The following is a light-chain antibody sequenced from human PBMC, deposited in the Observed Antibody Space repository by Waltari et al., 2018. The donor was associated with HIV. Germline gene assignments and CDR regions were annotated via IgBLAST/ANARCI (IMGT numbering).Light chain of an antibody. CDR3: QQYNNWPWT. CDR2: GAS. J-gene: IGKJ1*01. V-gene: IGKV3-15*01. CDR1: QSVSSN. Sequence: SPATLSVSPGERATLSCRASQSVSSNLAWYQQKPGQAPRLLIYGASTRATGIPARFSGSGSGTEFTLTISSLQSEDFAVYYCQQYNNWPWTFG.